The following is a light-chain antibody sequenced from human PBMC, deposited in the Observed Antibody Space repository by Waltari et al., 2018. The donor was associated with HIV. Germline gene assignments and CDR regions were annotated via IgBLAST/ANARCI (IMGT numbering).Light chain of an antibody. V-gene: IGKV1-33*01. CDR1: QDISSY. CDR2: DSS. J-gene: IGKJ4*01. CDR3: QQYDNLLT. Sequence: DIQMTQSPSSLSASVGDRVTITCQASQDISSYLHWYQQKPGKAPKLLFYDSSNLETGVPSRFSGSGSGTDFTFTISSLQPEDIATYYCQQYDNLLTFGGGTKVEIK.